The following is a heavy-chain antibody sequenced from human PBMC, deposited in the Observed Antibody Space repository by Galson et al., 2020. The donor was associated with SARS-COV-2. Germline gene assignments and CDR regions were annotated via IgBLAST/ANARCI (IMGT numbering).Heavy chain of an antibody. J-gene: IGHJ3*02. CDR3: ARGFTYYYDSSGSTAFDI. Sequence: TGGSLRFSCAASGFTFSSYAMHWVRQAPGKGLEWVAVISYDGSNKYYADSVKGRFTISRDNSKNTLYLQMNSLRAEDTAVYYCARGFTYYYDSSGSTAFDIWGQGTMVTVSS. V-gene: IGHV3-30-3*01. D-gene: IGHD3-22*01. CDR1: GFTFSSYA. CDR2: ISYDGSNK.